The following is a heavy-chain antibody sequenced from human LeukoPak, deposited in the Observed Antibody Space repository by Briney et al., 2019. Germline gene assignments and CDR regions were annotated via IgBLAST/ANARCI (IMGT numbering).Heavy chain of an antibody. CDR2: ISAYNGNT. CDR3: ARRRDTVRGVNEKYYMDV. D-gene: IGHD3-10*01. V-gene: IGHV1-18*01. Sequence: GASVKVSCKASGYTFTSYGISWVRQAPGQGLEWMGWISAYNGNTNYAQKLQGRVTMTTDTSTSTAYMELRSLRSDDTAVYYCARRRDTVRGVNEKYYMDVWGKGTTVTISS. J-gene: IGHJ6*03. CDR1: GYTFTSYG.